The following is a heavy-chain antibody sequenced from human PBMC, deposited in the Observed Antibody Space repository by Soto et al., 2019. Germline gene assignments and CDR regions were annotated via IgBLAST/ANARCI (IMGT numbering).Heavy chain of an antibody. Sequence: QVQLQESGPGLVKPSQTLSLTCTVSGGSISSGGYYWSWIRQHPGKGLEWIGYIYYSGSTNYNPSLKTRVTISVDTSRNQFSLKLYSVTAADTAVYYCAKDYHSTGWDAAFDYWGQGTLVTVSS. D-gene: IGHD6-19*01. CDR2: IYYSGST. J-gene: IGHJ4*02. V-gene: IGHV4-31*03. CDR1: GGSISSGGYY. CDR3: AKDYHSTGWDAAFDY.